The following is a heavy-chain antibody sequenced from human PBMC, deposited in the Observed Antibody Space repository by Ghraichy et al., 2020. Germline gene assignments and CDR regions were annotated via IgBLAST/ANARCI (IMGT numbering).Heavy chain of an antibody. J-gene: IGHJ3*02. CDR2: INSDGSST. V-gene: IGHV3-74*01. CDR1: GFTFSSYW. CDR3: ARAGSWSDAFDI. Sequence: GGSLRLSCADSGFTFSSYWMHWVRQAPGKGLVWVSRINSDGSSTSYADSVKGRFTISRDNAKNTLYLQMNSLRAEDTAVYYCARAGSWSDAFDIWGQGTMVTVSS. D-gene: IGHD6-13*01.